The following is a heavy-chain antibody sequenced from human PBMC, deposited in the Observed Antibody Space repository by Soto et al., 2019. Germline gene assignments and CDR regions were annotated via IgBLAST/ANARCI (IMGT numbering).Heavy chain of an antibody. D-gene: IGHD4-4*01. CDR3: AKEGGNYQDFDY. J-gene: IGHJ4*02. V-gene: IGHV3-23*01. CDR1: GFTFSSYA. Sequence: GESLKISCAASGFTFSSYAMSWVRQAPGKGLEWVSAISGSGGSTYYADSVKGRFTISRDNSKNTLYLQMNSLRAEDTAVYYCAKEGGNYQDFDYWGQGTLVTVSS. CDR2: ISGSGGST.